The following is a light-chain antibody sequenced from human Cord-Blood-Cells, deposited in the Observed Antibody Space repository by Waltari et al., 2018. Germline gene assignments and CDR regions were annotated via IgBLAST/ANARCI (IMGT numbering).Light chain of an antibody. J-gene: IGLJ1*01. Sequence: QSALTQPRSVSGSPGQSVTISCTGTSSDVGGYNYVSWYQQHPGKAPKLMIYDVSKRPSGVPDRFSGSKSGNTACLTISGLQAEDEADYYCCSYAGSYSSYVFGTGTKVTVL. CDR3: CSYAGSYSSYV. CDR2: DVS. CDR1: SSDVGGYNY. V-gene: IGLV2-11*01.